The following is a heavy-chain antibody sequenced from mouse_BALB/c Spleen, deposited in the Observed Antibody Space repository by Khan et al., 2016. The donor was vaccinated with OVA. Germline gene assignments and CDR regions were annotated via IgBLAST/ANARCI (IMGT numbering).Heavy chain of an antibody. D-gene: IGHD2-4*01. J-gene: IGHJ3*01. V-gene: IGHV3-2*02. CDR3: ARKDYYDYDPVPY. CDR1: GYSITSEYT. Sequence: EVKLLESGPGLVKPSQSLSLTCTVTGYSITSEYTWNWIRQSPGNTLEWMGFISYSGTIRYNPSLKSRISITRDTSRNQFFLQLNSVTSDDTATYFYARKDYYDYDPVPYWGQGTLVTVSA. CDR2: ISYSGTI.